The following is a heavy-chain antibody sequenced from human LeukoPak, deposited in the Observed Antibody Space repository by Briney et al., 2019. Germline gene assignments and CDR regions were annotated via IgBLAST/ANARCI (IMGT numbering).Heavy chain of an antibody. D-gene: IGHD3-3*01. V-gene: IGHV3-23*01. Sequence: GGSLRLSCAASGFTFSSYAMSWVRQAPGKGLEWVSAISGSGGSTYYADSVKGRFTISRDNSKNTLYLQMNSLRAEDTALYYCARKGWVPYYDFWSGYYTDYYYYYMDVWGKGTTVTVSS. J-gene: IGHJ6*03. CDR2: ISGSGGST. CDR1: GFTFSSYA. CDR3: ARKGWVPYYDFWSGYYTDYYYYYMDV.